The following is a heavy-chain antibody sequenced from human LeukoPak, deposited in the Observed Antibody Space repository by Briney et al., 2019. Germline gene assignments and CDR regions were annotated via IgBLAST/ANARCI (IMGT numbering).Heavy chain of an antibody. CDR3: ASGAYGSGNFGY. D-gene: IGHD3-10*01. V-gene: IGHV4-59*01. CDR1: GGSISSYY. Sequence: PSETLSLTCTVSGGSISSYYWSWTRQPPGKGLEWIGYSHYSRSTNYNPSLKSRVTISVDTSKNQFSLKLSSMTAADTAVYYCASGAYGSGNFGYWGQGTLVTVSS. J-gene: IGHJ4*02. CDR2: SHYSRST.